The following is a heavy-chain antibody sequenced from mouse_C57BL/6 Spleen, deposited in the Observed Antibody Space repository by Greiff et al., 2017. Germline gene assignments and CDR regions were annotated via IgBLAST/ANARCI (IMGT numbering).Heavy chain of an antibody. V-gene: IGHV1-64*01. CDR3: ARSAVYDGYDVFDY. Sequence: VQLQQPGAELVKPGASVKLSCTASGYTFTSYWMHWVQQRPGQGLEWIGMIHPNSGSTNYNEKFKSKATLTVDKSSSTAYMQLSSLTSEDAAVYYCARSAVYDGYDVFDYWGQGTTLTVSS. D-gene: IGHD2-2*01. CDR1: GYTFTSYW. J-gene: IGHJ2*01. CDR2: IHPNSGST.